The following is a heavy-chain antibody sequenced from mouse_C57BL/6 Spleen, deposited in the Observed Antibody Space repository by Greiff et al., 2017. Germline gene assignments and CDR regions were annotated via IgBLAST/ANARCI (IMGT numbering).Heavy chain of an antibody. Sequence: EVQLVESGGGLVKPGGSLKLSCAASGFTFSDYGMHWVRQAPEKGLEWVAYISSGSSTIYYADTVKGRFTISRDNATNTLFLQLTSLRSEDTAMXYCARKGYYDYDDVPYYFDYWGQGTTLTVSS. D-gene: IGHD2-4*01. CDR1: GFTFSDYG. J-gene: IGHJ2*01. CDR2: ISSGSSTI. V-gene: IGHV5-17*01. CDR3: ARKGYYDYDDVPYYFDY.